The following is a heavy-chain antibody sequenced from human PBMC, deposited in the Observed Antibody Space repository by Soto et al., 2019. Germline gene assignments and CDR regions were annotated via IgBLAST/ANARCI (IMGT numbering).Heavy chain of an antibody. J-gene: IGHJ4*02. V-gene: IGHV5-51*01. D-gene: IGHD3-16*01. Sequence: GESLKISFQGSGYSLTSNWIGWVRQMPGKGLEWMGIINPADSDIKYSPSFQGQVTISADKSIGTAYLQWSSLKASDTAMYYCARHQRDDASRKIDCWGQGTLVTVSS. CDR1: GYSLTSNW. CDR2: INPADSDI. CDR3: ARHQRDDASRKIDC.